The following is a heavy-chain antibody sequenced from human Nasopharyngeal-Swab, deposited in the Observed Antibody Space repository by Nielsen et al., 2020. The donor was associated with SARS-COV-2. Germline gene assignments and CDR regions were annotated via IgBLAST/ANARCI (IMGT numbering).Heavy chain of an antibody. CDR1: GFTFSGSA. J-gene: IGHJ4*02. CDR3: TRLGGYDSSGYYPIDY. D-gene: IGHD3-22*01. V-gene: IGHV3-73*01. Sequence: GEFLKISCAASGFTFSGSAMHWVRQASGKGLEWVGRIRSKANSYATAYAASVKGRFTISRDDSKNTAYLQMNSLKTEDTAVYYCTRLGGYDSSGYYPIDYWGQGTLVTVSS. CDR2: IRSKANSYAT.